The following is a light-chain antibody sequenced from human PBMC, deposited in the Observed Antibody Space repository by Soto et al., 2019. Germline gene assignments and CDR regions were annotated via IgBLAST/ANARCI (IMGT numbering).Light chain of an antibody. Sequence: QSALTQPASVSGSPGQSITISCTGTSSDVGGYDYVSWYQQHPGKAPKLMIYDVSSRPSGVSNRFSGSKSGSTASLTVSGLQADDEADYFCSSYAGRNNYVFGTGTKVTVL. V-gene: IGLV2-14*03. CDR3: SSYAGRNNYV. CDR2: DVS. CDR1: SSDVGGYDY. J-gene: IGLJ1*01.